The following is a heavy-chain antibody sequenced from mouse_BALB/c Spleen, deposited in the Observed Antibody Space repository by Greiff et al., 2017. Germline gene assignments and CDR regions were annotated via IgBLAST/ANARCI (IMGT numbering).Heavy chain of an antibody. CDR1: GFTFSSYA. J-gene: IGHJ2*01. CDR2: ISSGGST. V-gene: IGHV5-6-5*01. Sequence: VQLKESGGGLVKPGGSLKLSCAASGFTFSSYAMSWVRQTPEKRLEWVASISSGGSTYYPDSVKGRFTISRDNARNILYLQMSSLRSEDTAMYYCARSVWFYFDYWGQGTTLTVSS. D-gene: IGHD2-10*02. CDR3: ARSVWFYFDY.